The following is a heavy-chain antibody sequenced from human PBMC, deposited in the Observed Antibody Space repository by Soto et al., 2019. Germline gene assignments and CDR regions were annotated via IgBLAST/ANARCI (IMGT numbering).Heavy chain of an antibody. D-gene: IGHD3-3*01. Sequence: SVKVSCKASGGSFGKSAINWVRQTPGQGLEWLGGFIPVYRTLNYAQKFQGRVTITADESTGTAYMTLSSLASDDTAVYYCATGVIWIGYFTVDSWGQGTRLTV. J-gene: IGHJ4*02. V-gene: IGHV1-69*13. CDR3: ATGVIWIGYFTVDS. CDR1: GGSFGKSA. CDR2: FIPVYRTL.